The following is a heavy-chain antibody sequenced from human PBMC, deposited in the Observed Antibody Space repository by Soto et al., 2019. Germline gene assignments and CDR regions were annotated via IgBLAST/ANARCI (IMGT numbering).Heavy chain of an antibody. Sequence: QVQLQESGPGLVKPSQTLSLTCTVSGGSISSGGYYWSWIRQHPGKGLEWIGYIYYSGSTYYNPSLKSRVTISVDTSKNQFSLKLSSVTAADTAVYYCAGVQSGWYGQIWYFDLWGRGTLVAVSS. CDR3: AGVQSGWYGQIWYFDL. J-gene: IGHJ2*01. V-gene: IGHV4-31*03. D-gene: IGHD6-19*01. CDR2: IYYSGST. CDR1: GGSISSGGYY.